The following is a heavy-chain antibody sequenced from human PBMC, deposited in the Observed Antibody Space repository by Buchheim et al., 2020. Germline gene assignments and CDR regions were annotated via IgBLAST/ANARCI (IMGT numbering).Heavy chain of an antibody. CDR1: GGSISSGDYY. CDR2: IYYSGST. CDR3: ARDEFQYYYGSGSYYNPNYYYYGMDV. Sequence: QVQLQESGPGLVKPSQPLSLTCTVSGGSISSGDYYWSWIRQPPGKGLEWIGYIYYSGSTYYNPSLKNRVTISVDTSKNPFSLKLSSVTAADTAVYYCARDEFQYYYGSGSYYNPNYYYYGMDVWGQGTT. D-gene: IGHD3-10*01. V-gene: IGHV4-30-4*01. J-gene: IGHJ6*02.